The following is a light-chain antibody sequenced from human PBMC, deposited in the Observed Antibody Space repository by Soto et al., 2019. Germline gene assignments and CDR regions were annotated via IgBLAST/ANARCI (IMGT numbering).Light chain of an antibody. J-gene: IGKJ5*01. V-gene: IGKV3-11*01. Sequence: EIVLTQSPATLSLSPGETATLSCRASQSVLTYLGWYQQKPGQAPRLLISDASTRASGIPARFSGSGSGTDFTLTISSLEPEDFVVYYCQQRSNLVSFGPGTRLEIK. CDR2: DAS. CDR3: QQRSNLVS. CDR1: QSVLTY.